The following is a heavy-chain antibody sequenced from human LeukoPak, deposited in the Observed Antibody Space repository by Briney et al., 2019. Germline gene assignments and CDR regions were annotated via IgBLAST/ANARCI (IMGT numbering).Heavy chain of an antibody. J-gene: IGHJ4*02. CDR3: AKGTPRTGTYFDY. D-gene: IGHD1-1*01. V-gene: IGHV3-23*01. Sequence: KAGGSLRLSCAASGFTFSRYAMSWVRQAPGKGLEWVSAISGSGGSTYYADSVKGRFTISRDNSKNTLYLQMNSLRAEDTAVYYCAKGTPRTGTYFDYWGQGTLVTVSS. CDR2: ISGSGGST. CDR1: GFTFSRYA.